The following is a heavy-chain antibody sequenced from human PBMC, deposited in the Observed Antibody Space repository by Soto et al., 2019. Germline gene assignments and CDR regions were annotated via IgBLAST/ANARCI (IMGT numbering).Heavy chain of an antibody. CDR1: GYTFGYTFSNYV. Sequence: ASVNVSCKASGYTFGYTFSNYVISWVRQAPRQGLEWMRWISGSNGNTNYAPKLQGRVTMTTDTSPSPAYMELRSLRSDDTAVYYCARANFERSGHFDYWGQGTMVTVSS. CDR2: ISGSNGNT. D-gene: IGHD3-22*01. V-gene: IGHV1-18*01. CDR3: ARANFERSGHFDY. J-gene: IGHJ4*02.